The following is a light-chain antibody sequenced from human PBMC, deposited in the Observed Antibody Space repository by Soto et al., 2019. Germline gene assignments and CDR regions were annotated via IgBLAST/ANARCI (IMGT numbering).Light chain of an antibody. J-gene: IGLJ2*01. CDR3: SSYAGSTISV. CDR2: EVS. Sequence: QSVLTQPPSASGSPGQSVTISCTGTSSDVGGYNYVSWYQQHPGKAPKLMIYEVSKRPSGVPDRFSGSKSGNTASLTVSGLQAEDEADYYCSSYAGSTISVFGGGTKVTVL. V-gene: IGLV2-8*01. CDR1: SSDVGGYNY.